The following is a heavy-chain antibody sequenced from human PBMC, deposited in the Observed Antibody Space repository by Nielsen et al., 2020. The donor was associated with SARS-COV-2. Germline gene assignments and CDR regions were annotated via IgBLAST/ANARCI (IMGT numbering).Heavy chain of an antibody. CDR3: ATQAEGYSHPLDY. D-gene: IGHD5-18*01. V-gene: IGHV3-23*01. Sequence: GESLKISCAASGFTFANYIMSWVRQTPGKGLEWVSLIGPSGTSTYYADSVKGRFSISRDNSKNTLYLQMNSLRADDTAVYHCATQAEGYSHPLDYWGQGTLVTVSS. J-gene: IGHJ4*02. CDR1: GFTFANYI. CDR2: IGPSGTST.